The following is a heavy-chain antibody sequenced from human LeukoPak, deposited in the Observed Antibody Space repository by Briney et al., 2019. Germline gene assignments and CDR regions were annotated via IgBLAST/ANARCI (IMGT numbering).Heavy chain of an antibody. D-gene: IGHD3-9*01. CDR3: ARDYYDILTGYYGSAYFDY. CDR1: GGSISSYY. Sequence: KASETLSLTCTVSGGSISSYYWGWIRQPPGKGLEWIGSIYYSGSTYYNPSLKSRVTISVDTSKNQFSLKLSSVTAADTAVYYCARDYYDILTGYYGSAYFDYWGQGTLVTVSS. CDR2: IYYSGST. V-gene: IGHV4-39*07. J-gene: IGHJ4*02.